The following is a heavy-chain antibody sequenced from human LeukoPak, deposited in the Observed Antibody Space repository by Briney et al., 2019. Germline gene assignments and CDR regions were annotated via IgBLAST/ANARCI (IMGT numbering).Heavy chain of an antibody. J-gene: IGHJ4*02. CDR2: IYYSVST. Sequence: PSQSLSLTCTVSGGSISIYYWSWLRQPPGKGLEWVGYIYYSVSTHHDPSLKSRVTISVDTSKNQFSLKLSSVTAADTAVYYCARSDSGYDSVDYWGQGTLVTVSS. CDR3: ARSDSGYDSVDY. CDR1: GGSISIYY. D-gene: IGHD5-12*01. V-gene: IGHV4-59*01.